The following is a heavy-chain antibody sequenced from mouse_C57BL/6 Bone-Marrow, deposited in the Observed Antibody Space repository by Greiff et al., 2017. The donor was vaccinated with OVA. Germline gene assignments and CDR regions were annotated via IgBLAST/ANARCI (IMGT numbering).Heavy chain of an antibody. D-gene: IGHD1-1*01. CDR3: ASGGSEDY. J-gene: IGHJ2*01. CDR1: GFTFSSYG. V-gene: IGHV5-6*01. CDR2: ISSGGSYT. Sequence: EVKLVESGGDLVKPGGSLKLSCAASGFTFSSYGMSWVRQTPDKRLEWVATISSGGSYTYYPDSVKGRFTISRDNAKNTLYLQMSSLKSEDTAMYYCASGGSEDYWGQGTTLTVSS.